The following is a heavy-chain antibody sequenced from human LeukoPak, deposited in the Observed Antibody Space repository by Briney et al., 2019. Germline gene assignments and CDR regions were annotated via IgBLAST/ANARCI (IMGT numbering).Heavy chain of an antibody. Sequence: GGSLRLSCAASGFTFSSYSMNWVRQAPGKGLEWVSSISSSSSYIYYADSVKGRFTISRDNAKNSLYLQMNSLRAEDTAVYHCATVRLYGSGNYYSDYWGQGTLVTVSS. CDR1: GFTFSSYS. J-gene: IGHJ4*02. CDR2: ISSSSSYI. D-gene: IGHD3-10*01. CDR3: ATVRLYGSGNYYSDY. V-gene: IGHV3-21*01.